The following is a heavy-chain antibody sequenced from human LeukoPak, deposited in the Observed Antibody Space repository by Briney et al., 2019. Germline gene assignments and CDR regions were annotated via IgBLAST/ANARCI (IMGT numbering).Heavy chain of an antibody. CDR2: INPNSGGT. J-gene: IGHJ5*02. CDR3: ARDLRYCSSTSCYTPHNWFDP. CDR1: GYTFTGYY. V-gene: IGHV1-2*02. Sequence: ASVKVSFKASGYTFTGYYMHWVRQAPGQGLEWMGWINPNSGGTNYAQKFQGRVTMTRDTSISTAYMELNRLRSDDTAVYYCARDLRYCSSTSCYTPHNWFDPWGQGTLVTVSS. D-gene: IGHD2-2*02.